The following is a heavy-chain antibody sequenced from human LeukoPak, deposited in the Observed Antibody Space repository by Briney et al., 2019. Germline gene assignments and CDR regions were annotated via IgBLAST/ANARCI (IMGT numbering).Heavy chain of an antibody. CDR2: ISAYNGNT. CDR1: GGTFSSYA. D-gene: IGHD4-17*01. V-gene: IGHV1-18*01. J-gene: IGHJ4*02. Sequence: ASVKVSCKASGGTFSSYAISWVRQAPGQGLEWMGWISAYNGNTNYAQKLQGRVTMTTDTSTNTAYMDLRSLRSDDTAVYYCARAGGTTVTTSNDYWGQGTLVTVSS. CDR3: ARAGGTTVTTSNDY.